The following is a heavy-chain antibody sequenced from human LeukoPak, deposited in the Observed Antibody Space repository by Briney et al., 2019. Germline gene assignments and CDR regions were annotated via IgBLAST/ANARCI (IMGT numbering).Heavy chain of an antibody. D-gene: IGHD3-10*01. V-gene: IGHV3-23*01. CDR1: GFTFSTYG. J-gene: IGHJ5*02. Sequence: GGSLRLSCAASGFTFSTYGMSWVRQAPGKGLEWVSAISGSGGSTNYADSVKGRFTISRDNSKNTLYLEMNSLRAEDTAVYYCAKVDYYGSGRYNWFDPWGQGTLVTVSS. CDR3: AKVDYYGSGRYNWFDP. CDR2: ISGSGGST.